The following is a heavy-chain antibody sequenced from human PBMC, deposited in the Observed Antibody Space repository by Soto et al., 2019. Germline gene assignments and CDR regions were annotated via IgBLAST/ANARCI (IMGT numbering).Heavy chain of an antibody. CDR2: ISYDGSNK. V-gene: IGHV3-30*19. Sequence: GSLRLSCSASGFTFSSYGMHWVRQAPGKGLEWVAVISYDGSNKYYADSVKGRFTISRDNSKNTLYLQMNSLRAEDTAVYYCARDQILYCSSTSCYARSWFDPWGQGTLVTVSS. CDR1: GFTFSSYG. D-gene: IGHD2-2*01. CDR3: ARDQILYCSSTSCYARSWFDP. J-gene: IGHJ5*02.